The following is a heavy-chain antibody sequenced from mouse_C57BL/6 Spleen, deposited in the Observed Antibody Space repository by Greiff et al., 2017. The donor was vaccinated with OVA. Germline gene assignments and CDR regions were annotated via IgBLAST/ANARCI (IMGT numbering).Heavy chain of an antibody. CDR2: NDPSDSYT. D-gene: IGHD2-5*01. CDR3: ARPHSNFFAY. J-gene: IGHJ3*01. Sequence: QVQLQQPGAELVKPGASVKLSCKASGYTFTSYWMQWVKQRPGQGLEWIGENDPSDSYTNYNQKFKGKATLTVDTSSSTAYMQLSSLTSEDSAVYYCARPHSNFFAYWGQGTLVTVSA. CDR1: GYTFTSYW. V-gene: IGHV1-50*01.